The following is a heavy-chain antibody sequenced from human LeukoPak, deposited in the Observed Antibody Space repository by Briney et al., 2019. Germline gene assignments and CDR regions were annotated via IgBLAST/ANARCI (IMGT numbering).Heavy chain of an antibody. Sequence: PGGSLRLSCAASGFTFSSYWMTWIRQAPGKGLEWVANIKQDGSEKYYVDSVKGRFTISRDNAKNSLYLQMNSLRAEDTAIYYWSRDTGGGYSCYDCGGQGTLVSVSS. CDR1: GFTFSSYW. CDR3: SRDTGGGYSCYDC. CDR2: IKQDGSEK. D-gene: IGHD5-18*01. V-gene: IGHV3-7*01. J-gene: IGHJ4*02.